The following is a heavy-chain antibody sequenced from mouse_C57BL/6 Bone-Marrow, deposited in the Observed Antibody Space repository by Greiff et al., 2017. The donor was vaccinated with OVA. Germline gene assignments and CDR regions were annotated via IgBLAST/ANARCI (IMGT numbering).Heavy chain of an antibody. CDR2: ISSGGSYT. Sequence: QLQESGGDLVKPGGSLKLSCAASGFTFSSYGMSWVRQTPDKRLEWVATISSGGSYTYYPDSVKGRFTISRDNAKNTLYLQMSSLKSEDTAMYYCARWLLRFAYWGQGTLVTVSA. D-gene: IGHD2-3*01. J-gene: IGHJ3*01. V-gene: IGHV5-6*01. CDR3: ARWLLRFAY. CDR1: GFTFSSYG.